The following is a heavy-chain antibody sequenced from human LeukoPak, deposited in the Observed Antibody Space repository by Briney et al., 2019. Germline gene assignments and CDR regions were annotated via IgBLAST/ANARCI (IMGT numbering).Heavy chain of an antibody. Sequence: SETLSLTCTVSGGSISSSSYYWGCIRLPPGKGLECIGSIYYSGSTYYNPSLKSRVTISVDTSKNQFSLKLSSVTAADTAVYYCATGDTAMGGYYFDYWGQGTLVTVSS. V-gene: IGHV4-39*07. CDR2: IYYSGST. J-gene: IGHJ4*02. CDR1: GGSISSSSYY. CDR3: ATGDTAMGGYYFDY. D-gene: IGHD5-18*01.